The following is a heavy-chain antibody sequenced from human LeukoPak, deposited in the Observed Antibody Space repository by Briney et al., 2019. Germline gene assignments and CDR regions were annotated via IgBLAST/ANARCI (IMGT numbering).Heavy chain of an antibody. D-gene: IGHD5-18*01. V-gene: IGHV4-59*08. CDR2: IYYSGST. CDR3: ARHVDTALIGAFHI. Sequence: SETLSLTCTVSGGSISSYYWSWIRQPPGKGLEWIGYIYYSGSTNYNPSLKSRVTISVDTSKKEVSLRLSSVTAADTAMYFCARHVDTALIGAFHIWGQGTMVTVS. CDR1: GGSISSYY. J-gene: IGHJ3*02.